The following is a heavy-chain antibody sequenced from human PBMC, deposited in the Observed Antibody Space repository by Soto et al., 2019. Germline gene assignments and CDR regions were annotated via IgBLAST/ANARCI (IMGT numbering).Heavy chain of an antibody. V-gene: IGHV4-59*08. CDR3: ARRNWGISSGDYYYYYMNV. CDR2: IYYSGST. J-gene: IGHJ6*03. D-gene: IGHD7-27*01. Sequence: PSETLSLTCTVSGGSISSYYWTWIRQPPGKGLEWIGYIYYSGSTNYNPSLKSRVTISVDTSKNQFSLKLSSVTAADTAVYYCARRNWGISSGDYYYYYMNVWGKGTTVPVSS. CDR1: GGSISSYY.